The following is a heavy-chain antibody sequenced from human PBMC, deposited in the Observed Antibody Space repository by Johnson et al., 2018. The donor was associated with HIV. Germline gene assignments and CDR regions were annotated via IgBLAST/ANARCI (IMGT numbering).Heavy chain of an antibody. J-gene: IGHJ3*01. CDR3: ARTIGDRPGGAFDV. V-gene: IGHV3-30*03. D-gene: IGHD6-6*01. CDR1: GFTFSSYG. CDR2: ISYDGSNK. Sequence: QEQLVESGGGVVQPGRSLRLSCAASGFTFSSYGMHWVRQAPGKGLEWVAVISYDGSNKYFADSVKGRFTISRDNSKNTVRLQMNSLKAEDTGLYYCARTIGDRPGGAFDVWGQGTMVTVSS.